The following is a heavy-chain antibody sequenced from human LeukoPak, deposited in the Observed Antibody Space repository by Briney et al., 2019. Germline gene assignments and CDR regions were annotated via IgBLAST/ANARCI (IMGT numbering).Heavy chain of an antibody. CDR3: AKASSGMTTVTSSIDY. CDR2: ISGSGGST. J-gene: IGHJ4*02. Sequence: GGSLRLPCAASGFTFSSYAMSWVRQAPGKGLEWVSAISGSGGSTYYADSVKGRFTISRDNSKNTLYLQMNSLRAEDTAVYYCAKASSGMTTVTSSIDYWGQGTLVTVSS. CDR1: GFTFSSYA. V-gene: IGHV3-23*01. D-gene: IGHD4-17*01.